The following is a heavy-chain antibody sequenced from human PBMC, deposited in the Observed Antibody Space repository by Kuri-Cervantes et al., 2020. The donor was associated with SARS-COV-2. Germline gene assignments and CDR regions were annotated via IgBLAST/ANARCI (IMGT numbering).Heavy chain of an antibody. D-gene: IGHD4-11*01. J-gene: IGHJ5*02. CDR2: ISSSSSTI. Sequence: GGSLRLSCAASGFSFNTYWMSWFRQAPGKGLEWVSYISSSSSTIYYADSVKGRFTISRDNAKNSLYLQMNSLRAEDTAVYYCVRREGMTTYNRWGQGTLVTVSS. V-gene: IGHV3-48*01. CDR3: VRREGMTTYNR. CDR1: GFSFNTYW.